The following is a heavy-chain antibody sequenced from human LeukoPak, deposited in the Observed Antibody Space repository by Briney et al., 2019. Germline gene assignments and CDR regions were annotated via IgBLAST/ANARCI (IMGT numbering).Heavy chain of an antibody. V-gene: IGHV3-7*01. J-gene: IGHJ3*02. Sequence: GGSLRLSCTASGFTLSSYWMSWVRQAPGKGLEGVANIKQDGSEQYYVDSVKSRFTISRDNAKNSLYLQMNSLRAEDTAVYYCARVTYYYDSSGYYADAFDIWGQGTMVTVSS. CDR1: GFTLSSYW. CDR3: ARVTYYYDSSGYYADAFDI. CDR2: IKQDGSEQ. D-gene: IGHD3-22*01.